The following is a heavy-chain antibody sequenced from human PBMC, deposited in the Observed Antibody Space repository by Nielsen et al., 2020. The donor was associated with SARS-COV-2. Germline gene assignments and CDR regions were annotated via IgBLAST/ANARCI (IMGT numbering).Heavy chain of an antibody. CDR3: GRRGGSGWYFDY. Sequence: SETLSLTCTVSGGSISSGGYYWSWIRQHPGKGLEWIGYIYYSGSTYYNPSLKSRVTISVDTSKNQFSLKLSSVTAADTAVYYCGRRGGSGWYFDYWGQGTLVTVSS. CDR2: IYYSGST. CDR1: GGSISSGGYY. J-gene: IGHJ4*02. V-gene: IGHV4-31*03. D-gene: IGHD6-19*01.